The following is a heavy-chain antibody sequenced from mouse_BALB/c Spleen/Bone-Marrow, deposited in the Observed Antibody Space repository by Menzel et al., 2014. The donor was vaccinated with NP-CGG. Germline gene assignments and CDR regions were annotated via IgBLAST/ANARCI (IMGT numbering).Heavy chain of an antibody. CDR3: ARHRYYAMDY. J-gene: IGHJ4*01. CDR2: IWSDGST. Sequence: VKVVESGPGLVAPSQSLSITCTISGFSLTNYGVHWVRQPPGKGLEWLVVIWSDGSTTYNSALKSRLSIGKDNSKSQVFLKMNSLQTDDTAMYYCARHRYYAMDYWGQGTSVTVSS. V-gene: IGHV2-6-1*01. CDR1: GFSLTNYG.